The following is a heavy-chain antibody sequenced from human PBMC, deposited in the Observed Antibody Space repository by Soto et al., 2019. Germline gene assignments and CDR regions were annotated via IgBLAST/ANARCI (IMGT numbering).Heavy chain of an antibody. Sequence: EVQLLESGGGLVQPGGSLRLSCAASGFTFSAYGMSWVRQAPGKGLEWISGVSGDDGSTKYAASVKGRFSISRDNSKNTLYLQMNSLRVDDTALYYCTKDSGYDSTDWGQGTLVTVSS. J-gene: IGHJ4*02. V-gene: IGHV3-23*01. D-gene: IGHD3-22*01. CDR1: GFTFSAYG. CDR3: TKDSGYDSTD. CDR2: VSGDDGST.